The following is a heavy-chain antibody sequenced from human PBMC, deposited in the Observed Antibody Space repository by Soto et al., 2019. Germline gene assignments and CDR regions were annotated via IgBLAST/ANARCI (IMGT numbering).Heavy chain of an antibody. D-gene: IGHD3-16*01. V-gene: IGHV3-9*01. J-gene: IGHJ3*02. Sequence: GGSLRLSCAASGFTFEDYVMHWVRQAPGKGLEWVSRITWNSRIIGYADSVKGRFTISRDNAKNSLYLQMNSLRAEDTALYYCAKDNDGGYDAFDIWGQGTMVTVSS. CDR3: AKDNDGGYDAFDI. CDR1: GFTFEDYV. CDR2: ITWNSRII.